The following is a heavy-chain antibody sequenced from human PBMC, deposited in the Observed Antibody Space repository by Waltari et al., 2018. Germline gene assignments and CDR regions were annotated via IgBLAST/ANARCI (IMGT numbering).Heavy chain of an antibody. CDR3: ASHGDYYDSSGYYPRWFDP. CDR1: GGSFSGYY. D-gene: IGHD3-22*01. V-gene: IGHV4-34*01. Sequence: QVQLQQWGAGLLKPSETLSLTCAVYGGSFSGYYWSWIRQPPGKGVEWSGEINHSGSTNDNPSLKGRVTISVDTSKNQFSLKLSSVTAADTAVYYCASHGDYYDSSGYYPRWFDPWGQGTLVTVSS. J-gene: IGHJ5*02. CDR2: INHSGST.